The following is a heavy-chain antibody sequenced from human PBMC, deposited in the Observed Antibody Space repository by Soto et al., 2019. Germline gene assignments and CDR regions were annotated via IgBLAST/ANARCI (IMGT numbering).Heavy chain of an antibody. CDR3: AREVRGYSYGHSFDY. D-gene: IGHD5-18*01. CDR2: ISSSGGTT. V-gene: IGHV3-23*01. CDR1: GFTFSGYA. Sequence: GGSLRLSCAASGFTFSGYAMSWVRQAPGKGLEWVSAISSSGGTTYYADSVKGRFTISRDNSKDTLYLQMNSLRAEDTAVYYCAREVRGYSYGHSFDYWGQGTLVTVSS. J-gene: IGHJ4*02.